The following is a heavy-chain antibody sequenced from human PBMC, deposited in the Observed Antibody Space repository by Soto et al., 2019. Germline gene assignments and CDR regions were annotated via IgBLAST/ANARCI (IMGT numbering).Heavy chain of an antibody. D-gene: IGHD6-19*01. CDR1: GGSISSSSYY. Sequence: QLQLQESGPGLVKPSETLSLTCTVSGGSISSSSYYWGWIRQPPGKGLEWIGSIYYSGSTYYNPSLKSRVTISVDTSKNQFSLKLGSVTAADTAVYYGASHSSGWPPFDYWGQGTLVTVSS. CDR3: ASHSSGWPPFDY. CDR2: IYYSGST. V-gene: IGHV4-39*01. J-gene: IGHJ4*02.